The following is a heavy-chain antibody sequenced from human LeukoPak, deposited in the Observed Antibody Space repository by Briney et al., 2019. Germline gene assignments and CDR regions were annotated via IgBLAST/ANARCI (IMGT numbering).Heavy chain of an antibody. V-gene: IGHV3-30-3*01. CDR1: GFTFSSYA. CDR3: ARDGYGVGDLDY. Sequence: GGSLRLSCAAPGFTFSSYAMHWVRQAPGKGLEWVAVISYDGSNKYYADSVKGRFTISRDNSKNTLYLQMNSLRAEDTAVYYCARDGYGVGDLDYWGQGTLVTVSS. CDR2: ISYDGSNK. D-gene: IGHD4-17*01. J-gene: IGHJ4*02.